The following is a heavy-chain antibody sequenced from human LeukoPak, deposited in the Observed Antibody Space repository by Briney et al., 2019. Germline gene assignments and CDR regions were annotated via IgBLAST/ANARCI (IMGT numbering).Heavy chain of an antibody. J-gene: IGHJ4*02. CDR2: ISGSGGST. Sequence: GGSLRLSCAASGFTFSSYAMGWVRQAPGKGLEWVSAISGSGGSTYYADSVKGRFTISRDNSKNTLYLQMNSLRAEDTAVYYCAKDSHWLVRYYWGQGTLVTVSS. V-gene: IGHV3-23*01. CDR3: AKDSHWLVRYY. CDR1: GFTFSSYA. D-gene: IGHD6-19*01.